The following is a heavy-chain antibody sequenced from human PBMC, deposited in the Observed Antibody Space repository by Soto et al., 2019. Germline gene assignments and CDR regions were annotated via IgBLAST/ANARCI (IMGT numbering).Heavy chain of an antibody. D-gene: IGHD2-2*02. Sequence: GGSLRLSCAASGFTFSSYAMHWVRQAPGKGLEWVAVISYDGSNKYYADSVKGRFTISRDNSKNTLYLQMNSLRAEDTAVYYCARPWRYCSSTSCYRAPFDYWGQGTLVTV. CDR1: GFTFSSYA. J-gene: IGHJ4*02. CDR2: ISYDGSNK. V-gene: IGHV3-30-3*01. CDR3: ARPWRYCSSTSCYRAPFDY.